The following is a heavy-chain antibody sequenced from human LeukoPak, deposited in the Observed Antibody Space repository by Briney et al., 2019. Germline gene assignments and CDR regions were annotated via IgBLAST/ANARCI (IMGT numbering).Heavy chain of an antibody. J-gene: IGHJ5*02. Sequence: ASVKVSCKASGYTFTSYDINWVRQATGQGLELMGWMNPNSGNTGYAQKFQGRVTMTRNTSISTAYMELSSLRSEDTAVYYCARGTKLAILTGSNNWFDPWGQGTLVTVSS. CDR3: ARGTKLAILTGSNNWFDP. V-gene: IGHV1-8*01. D-gene: IGHD3-9*01. CDR2: MNPNSGNT. CDR1: GYTFTSYD.